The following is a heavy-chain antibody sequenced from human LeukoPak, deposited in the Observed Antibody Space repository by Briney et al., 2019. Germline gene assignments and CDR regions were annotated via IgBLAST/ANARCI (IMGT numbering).Heavy chain of an antibody. J-gene: IGHJ5*02. CDR1: GFIFSNYG. Sequence: GGSLRLSCAASGFIFSNYGMHWVRQAPGKGLEWVAIIRYDESNKFYADSVKGRFTISRDNSKNTLFLQMNSLRAEDTAVYYCATMQWLEGVDWFDPWGQGTLVTVSS. D-gene: IGHD6-19*01. V-gene: IGHV3-30*02. CDR2: IRYDESNK. CDR3: ATMQWLEGVDWFDP.